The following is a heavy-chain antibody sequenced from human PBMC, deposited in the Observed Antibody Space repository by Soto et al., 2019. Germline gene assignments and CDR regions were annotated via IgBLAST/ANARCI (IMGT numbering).Heavy chain of an antibody. D-gene: IGHD1-1*01. CDR3: VEVPGDY. CDR2: ISYDGSNK. V-gene: IGHV3-30-3*01. CDR1: GFTFSSYA. Sequence: GSLRLSCAASGFTFSSYAMHWVRQAPGKGLEWVAVISYDGSNKYYADSVKGRFTISRDNSKNTLYLQMNSLRAEDTAVYYCVEVPGDYWGQGTLVTVSS. J-gene: IGHJ4*02.